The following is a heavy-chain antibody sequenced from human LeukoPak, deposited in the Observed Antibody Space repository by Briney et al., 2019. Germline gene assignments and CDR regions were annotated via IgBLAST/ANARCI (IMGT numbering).Heavy chain of an antibody. CDR2: ISSSSSYI. V-gene: IGHV3-21*01. D-gene: IGHD6-13*01. J-gene: IGHJ4*02. CDR3: ASRLIAAAATDY. CDR1: GFTFSSYS. Sequence: PGGSLRLSCAASGFTFSSYSMNWVRQAPGEGLEWVSSISSSSSYIYYADSVKGRFTISRDTAKNSLYLQLNSLRAEDTAVYYCASRLIAAAATDYWGQGALVTVSS.